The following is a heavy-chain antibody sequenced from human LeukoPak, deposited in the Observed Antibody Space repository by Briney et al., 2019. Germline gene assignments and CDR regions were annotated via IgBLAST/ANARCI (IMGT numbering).Heavy chain of an antibody. CDR2: TYYTSKWYN. CDR3: ARGKVLRFHFDS. D-gene: IGHD2-15*01. V-gene: IGHV6-1*01. CDR1: EDSVSSNSAA. Sequence: SQTLSLTCAISEDSVSSNSAAWNWIRQSPSRGLEWLGRTYYTSKWYNDYAVSVKSRITINPDTSKNQFSLQLNSVTPEDTAVYYCARGKVLRFHFDSWGQGTLVTVSS. J-gene: IGHJ4*02.